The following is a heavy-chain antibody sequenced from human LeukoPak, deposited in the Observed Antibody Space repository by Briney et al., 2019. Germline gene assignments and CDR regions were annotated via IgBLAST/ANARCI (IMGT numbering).Heavy chain of an antibody. Sequence: PSETLSLTCTVSGGSISSYYWSWIRQPPGKGLEWIGYIYYSGSTNYNPSLKSRVTISVDTSKNQFSLKLSSVTAADTAVYYCARIDFWSGYYRIDPWGQGTLVTVSS. V-gene: IGHV4-59*01. D-gene: IGHD3-3*01. CDR3: ARIDFWSGYYRIDP. CDR2: IYYSGST. J-gene: IGHJ5*02. CDR1: GGSISSYY.